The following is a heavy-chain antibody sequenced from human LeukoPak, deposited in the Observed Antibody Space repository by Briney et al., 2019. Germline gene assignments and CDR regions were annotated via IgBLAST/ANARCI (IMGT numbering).Heavy chain of an antibody. Sequence: GGSLRLSCAASGFTFSDYSMHWVRQAPGKGLNWVAFIRYDGNNKYYADSVKGRFTISRDNSKNTLYLQMNSLRAEDTAVYYCAKGNAFDPWGQGTLVTVSS. J-gene: IGHJ5*02. CDR2: IRYDGNNK. CDR1: GFTFSDYS. V-gene: IGHV3-30*02. CDR3: AKGNAFDP.